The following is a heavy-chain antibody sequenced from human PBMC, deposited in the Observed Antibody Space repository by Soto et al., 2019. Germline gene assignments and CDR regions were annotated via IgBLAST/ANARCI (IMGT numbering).Heavy chain of an antibody. CDR1: GGSISSYY. D-gene: IGHD2-15*01. Sequence: SETLSLTCTVSGGSISSYYWSWIRQPPGKGLEWIGYIYYSGSTNYNPSLKSRVTISVDTSKNQFSLKLSSLTAADTAVYYCGRSGPGKLLLLCGQGTLVTVSS. V-gene: IGHV4-59*01. J-gene: IGHJ4*02. CDR3: GRSGPGKLLLL. CDR2: IYYSGST.